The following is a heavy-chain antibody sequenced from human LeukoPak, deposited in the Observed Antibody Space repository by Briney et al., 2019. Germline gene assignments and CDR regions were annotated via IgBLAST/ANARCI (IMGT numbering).Heavy chain of an antibody. V-gene: IGHV3-48*03. Sequence: GGSLRLSCAASGFTLSSYEMNWVRQAPGKGLEWVSYIRSSGNTIYYADSVKGRFTISRDNAKNSLYLQMNSLRAEDTAVYYCAKVSESNYDFLTGYYTPYYFDYWGQGTLVTVSS. CDR3: AKVSESNYDFLTGYYTPYYFDY. CDR2: IRSSGNTI. J-gene: IGHJ4*02. D-gene: IGHD3-9*01. CDR1: GFTLSSYE.